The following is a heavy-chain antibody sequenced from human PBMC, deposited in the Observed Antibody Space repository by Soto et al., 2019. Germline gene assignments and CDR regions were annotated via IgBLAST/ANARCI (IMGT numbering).Heavy chain of an antibody. J-gene: IGHJ6*02. CDR1: GYTFTNYY. Sequence: QVQVVQSGAEVKRPGASVTVSCKASGYTFTNYYIHCVRQAPGQGLEWMGIINTGSGNTIYAQKFQGRVSMTMDTSTRTVYMELSSLRSEDTAVYYCARSDSEYYGLDVWGQGTTVTVSS. CDR2: INTGSGNT. CDR3: ARSDSEYYGLDV. V-gene: IGHV1-46*01.